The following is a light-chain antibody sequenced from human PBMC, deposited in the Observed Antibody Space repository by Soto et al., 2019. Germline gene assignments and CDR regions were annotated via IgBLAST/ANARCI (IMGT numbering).Light chain of an antibody. Sequence: ENVLTQSPGTLSLSPGERATLSCRASQNVISSYLAWYQQKPGQAPSLLVYATSSRSAGIPDRFSGSGSGTDFTLTISRLELEDFAVYYCQPYDSSHLTFGGGTKVEIK. J-gene: IGKJ4*01. V-gene: IGKV3-20*01. CDR3: QPYDSSHLT. CDR2: ATS. CDR1: QNVISSY.